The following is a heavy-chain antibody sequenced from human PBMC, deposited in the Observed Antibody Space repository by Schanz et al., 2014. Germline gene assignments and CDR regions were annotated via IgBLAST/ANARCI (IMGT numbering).Heavy chain of an antibody. Sequence: EVQLVESGGGLVEPGGSLRLSCAGTGFTFSAYWMTWVRQAPGKGLEWVANIRGDGSEKHYVDSVEGRFTISRDNAKDSVFLQMNSLRVEDTAVYYCAKELRPGTERPRGNFDYWGQGTLVTVSS. V-gene: IGHV3-7*03. CDR2: IRGDGSEK. CDR1: GFTFSAYW. D-gene: IGHD1-7*01. CDR3: AKELRPGTERPRGNFDY. J-gene: IGHJ4*02.